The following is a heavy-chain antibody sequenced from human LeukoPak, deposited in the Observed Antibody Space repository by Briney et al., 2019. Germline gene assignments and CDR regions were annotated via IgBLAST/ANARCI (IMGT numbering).Heavy chain of an antibody. CDR1: GGTFSSYA. CDR3: AKGNWGERLDWYFDL. Sequence: GASVKVSCKASGGTFSSYAISWVRQAPGQGLEWMGRIIPILGIANYAQKFQGRVTITADKSTSTAYMELSSLRSEDTAVYYCAKGNWGERLDWYFDLWGRGTLVTVSS. CDR2: IIPILGIA. J-gene: IGHJ2*01. V-gene: IGHV1-69*04. D-gene: IGHD1-26*01.